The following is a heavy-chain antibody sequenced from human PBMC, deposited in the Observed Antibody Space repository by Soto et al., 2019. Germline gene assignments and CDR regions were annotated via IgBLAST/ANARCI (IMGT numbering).Heavy chain of an antibody. CDR3: ARYCSSTSCYLNYYYYGMDV. CDR2: IYYSGST. Sequence: SETLSLTCTVSGGSISSSSYYWGWIRQPPGKGLEWIGSIYYSGSTYYNPSLKSRVTISVDTSKNQFSLKLSSVTAADTAVYYCARYCSSTSCYLNYYYYGMDVWGQGTTVTVSS. CDR1: GGSISSSSYY. D-gene: IGHD2-2*01. J-gene: IGHJ6*02. V-gene: IGHV4-39*07.